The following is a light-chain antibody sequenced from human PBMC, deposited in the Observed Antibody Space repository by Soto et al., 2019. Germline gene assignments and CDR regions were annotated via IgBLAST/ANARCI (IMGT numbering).Light chain of an antibody. CDR3: QQYDTYGT. V-gene: IGKV1-5*03. CDR1: QNINSW. CDR2: KAS. J-gene: IGKJ1*01. Sequence: DIQMTQSPSTLSASLGDRVTITCRATQNINSWLAWYQQKPGKAPKLLIYKASSLESGVPSRFSGSGSGTEFTLTISSLQTDDFATYYCQQYDTYGTFGQGTKVEIK.